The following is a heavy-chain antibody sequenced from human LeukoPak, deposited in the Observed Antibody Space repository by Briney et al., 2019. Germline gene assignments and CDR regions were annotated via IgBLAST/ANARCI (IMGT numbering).Heavy chain of an antibody. CDR1: GFTFSSYS. CDR2: ISSSSSTI. Sequence: TGGSLRLSCAASGFTFSSYSMNWVRQAPGKGLEWVSYISSSSSTIYYADSVKGRFTISRDNAKNSLYLQMNSLRAEDTALYYCAKDVTMKGIAFDIWGKGTMVTVSS. D-gene: IGHD4/OR15-4a*01. V-gene: IGHV3-48*04. J-gene: IGHJ3*02. CDR3: AKDVTMKGIAFDI.